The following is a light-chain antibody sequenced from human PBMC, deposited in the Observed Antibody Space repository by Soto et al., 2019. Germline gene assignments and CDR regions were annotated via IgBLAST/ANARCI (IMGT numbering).Light chain of an antibody. CDR3: LQHNTYPLT. J-gene: IGKJ4*01. CDR2: AAS. CDR1: QGIRND. V-gene: IGKV1-17*01. Sequence: DIQMTQSPSSLSASVGDRVTITCRASQGIRNDLAWYQQKAGKAPERLIHAASSLQSGVPSRFSGSGSGTEFNLTISSLQPEDFATYYCLQHNTYPLTFGGGTKVEIK.